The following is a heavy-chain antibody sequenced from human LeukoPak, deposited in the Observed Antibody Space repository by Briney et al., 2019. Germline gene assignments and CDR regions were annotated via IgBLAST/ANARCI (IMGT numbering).Heavy chain of an antibody. J-gene: IGHJ6*03. Sequence: SETLSLTCTVSGGSISSYYWSWIRQPPGKGLEWIGYIYTSGSTNYNPSLKSRVTISVDTSKSQFSLKLSSVTAADTAVYYCARHVGSSWDNYYMDVWGKGTTVTVSS. CDR3: ARHVGSSWDNYYMDV. CDR1: GGSISSYY. CDR2: IYTSGST. D-gene: IGHD6-13*01. V-gene: IGHV4-4*09.